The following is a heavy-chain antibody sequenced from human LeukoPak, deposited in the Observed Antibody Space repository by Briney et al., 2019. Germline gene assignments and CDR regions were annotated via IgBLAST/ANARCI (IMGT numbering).Heavy chain of an antibody. J-gene: IGHJ6*02. CDR2: IWYDGSNE. CDR1: GFTSSSYG. V-gene: IGHV3-33*01. Sequence: GRSLRLSCAASGFTSSSYGMHWVRQAPGKGLEWVAVIWYDGSNEYYADSVKGRFTISRDNSKNTLYLQMNSLRAEDTAVYYCARPAPCSTSCPHYYYYGMDVWGQGTTVTVSS. D-gene: IGHD2-2*01. CDR3: ARPAPCSTSCPHYYYYGMDV.